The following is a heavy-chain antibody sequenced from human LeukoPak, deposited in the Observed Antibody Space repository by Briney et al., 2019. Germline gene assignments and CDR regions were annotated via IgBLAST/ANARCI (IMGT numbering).Heavy chain of an antibody. CDR3: QSKEEKAARPYFDY. CDR2: ISSSSSYI. D-gene: IGHD6-6*01. CDR1: GFTFSSYS. Sequence: GGSLRLSCAASGFTFSSYSMNWVRQAPGKGLEWVSSISSSSSYIYYADSVEGRFTISRDNAKNSLYLHMKSLSAEDTAVYFRQSKEEKAARPYFDYWGQGTLVTVSS. V-gene: IGHV3-21*01. J-gene: IGHJ4*02.